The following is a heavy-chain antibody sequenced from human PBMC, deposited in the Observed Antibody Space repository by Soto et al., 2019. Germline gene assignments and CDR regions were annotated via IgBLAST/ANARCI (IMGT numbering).Heavy chain of an antibody. Sequence: EVQLVESGGAVVQPGGSLRLSCAASGFTFDDFSMHWVRQAPGKGLEWVSLIGRDGIYTYYADSVKGRFTISRDNSKNSLYLQMNSLRTEDIAFYFCAKEKHDASWTAFDYWGQGTLVTVSS. J-gene: IGHJ4*02. D-gene: IGHD2-2*01. CDR2: IGRDGIYT. CDR3: AKEKHDASWTAFDY. CDR1: GFTFDDFS. V-gene: IGHV3-43*01.